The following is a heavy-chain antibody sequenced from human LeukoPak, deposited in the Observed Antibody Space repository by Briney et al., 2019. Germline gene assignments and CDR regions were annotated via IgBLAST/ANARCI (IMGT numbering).Heavy chain of an antibody. D-gene: IGHD2-8*01. V-gene: IGHV1-2*02. J-gene: IGHJ6*03. CDR2: INPNSGGT. Sequence: GASVKVSCKASGYTFTGYYMHWVRQAPGQGLEWMGWINPNSGGTNYAQKFQGRVTMTRDTSISTAYMELSRLRSDDTAVYYCARGREWYDYYYYYMDVWGKGTTVTISS. CDR1: GYTFTGYY. CDR3: ARGREWYDYYYYYMDV.